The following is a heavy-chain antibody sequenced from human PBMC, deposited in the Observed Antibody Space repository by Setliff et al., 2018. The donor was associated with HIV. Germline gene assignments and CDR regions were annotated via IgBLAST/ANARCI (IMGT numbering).Heavy chain of an antibody. CDR1: GFSLTNARLS. CDR3: AVISYDILTGYPWAFDP. Sequence: SGPTLVNPTEALTLTCTVSGFSLTNARLSVTWIRQSPGKALEWLGNVLADDEKSYRSSLKSRLTISKDTSKSQVVLTMTNTDPVDTATYYCAVISYDILTGYPWAFDPRGQGALVTVSS. J-gene: IGHJ5*02. CDR2: VLADDEK. V-gene: IGHV2-26*01. D-gene: IGHD3-9*01.